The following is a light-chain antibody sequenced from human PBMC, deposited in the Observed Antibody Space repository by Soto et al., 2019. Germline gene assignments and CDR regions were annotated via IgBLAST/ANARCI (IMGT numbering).Light chain of an antibody. Sequence: EILMTQSPAALSVSPGEVATLSCRASQSINSNLAWYQQKPGQAPRLLIYGAFKRATGIPDRFSGSGSGTDFTLTISRMEPEDFAVYCCQQYGSSPRTFGQGTKV. CDR1: QSINSN. V-gene: IGKV3-20*01. CDR2: GAF. CDR3: QQYGSSPRT. J-gene: IGKJ1*01.